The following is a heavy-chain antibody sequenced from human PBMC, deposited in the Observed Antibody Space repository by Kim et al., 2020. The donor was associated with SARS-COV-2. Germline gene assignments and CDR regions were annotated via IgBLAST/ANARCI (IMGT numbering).Heavy chain of an antibody. D-gene: IGHD6-13*01. Sequence: PSLKRRVTISGEASKDQFCLELSSVTAADTAVYYCARKGYSSSVVGWFDPWGQGTLVTVSS. V-gene: IGHV4-59*01. J-gene: IGHJ5*02. CDR3: ARKGYSSSVVGWFDP.